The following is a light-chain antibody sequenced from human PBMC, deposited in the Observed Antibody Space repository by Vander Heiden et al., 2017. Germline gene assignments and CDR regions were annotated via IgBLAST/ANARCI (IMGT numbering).Light chain of an antibody. J-gene: IGLJ2*01. V-gene: IGLV1-44*01. CDR2: SNN. CDR1: SSNSGSNT. Sequence: QSVLTQPPSASGTPGQRVTISCSGSSSNSGSNTVHWYQQLPGTAPKLLIYSNNQRPSGVPDRSSGAKAGTSTSLAISGLESEDEADYYCAAGDDSLNGVIFGGGTKLTVL. CDR3: AAGDDSLNGVI.